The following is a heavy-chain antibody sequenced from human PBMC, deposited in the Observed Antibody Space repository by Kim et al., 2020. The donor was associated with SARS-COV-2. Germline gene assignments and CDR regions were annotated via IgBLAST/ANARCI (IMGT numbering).Heavy chain of an antibody. J-gene: IGHJ4*02. CDR3: ARGTSGSYYGFDY. V-gene: IGHV3-11*06. CDR2: ISSSSSYT. CDR1: GFTFSDYY. D-gene: IGHD1-26*01. Sequence: GGSLRLSCAASGFTFSDYYMSWIRQAPGKGLEWVSYISSSSSYTNYADSVKGRFTISRDNAKNSLYLQMNSLRAEDTAVYYCARGTSGSYYGFDYWGQGTLVTVSS.